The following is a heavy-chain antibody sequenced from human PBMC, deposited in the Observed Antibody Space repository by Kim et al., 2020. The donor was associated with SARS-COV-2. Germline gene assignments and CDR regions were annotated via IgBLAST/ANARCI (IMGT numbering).Heavy chain of an antibody. D-gene: IGHD3-22*01. Sequence: ASVKVSCKASGYTFTGYYIHWVRQAPGQGLEWMGWINPNSGDTNYAQKFQGRVTMTWDTSISTAYMELSRLSFDDTAVYYCARPGRDNSGWGDGMDVWGQGTTVTVSS. CDR3: ARPGRDNSGWGDGMDV. CDR2: INPNSGDT. J-gene: IGHJ6*02. V-gene: IGHV1-2*02. CDR1: GYTFTGYY.